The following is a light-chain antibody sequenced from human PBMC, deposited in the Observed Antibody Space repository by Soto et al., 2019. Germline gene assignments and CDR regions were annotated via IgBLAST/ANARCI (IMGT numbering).Light chain of an antibody. Sequence: EIVLTQSPGTLSLSPGERATLSCRASQSVSSSYLAWYQQKPGQAPRLLIYGASSRATGIPDRFSGSGSGTDFTLTISRLEPEDFAVYYCQQYGSSPQGFGPGTKVDTK. CDR2: GAS. CDR3: QQYGSSPQG. J-gene: IGKJ3*01. V-gene: IGKV3-20*01. CDR1: QSVSSSY.